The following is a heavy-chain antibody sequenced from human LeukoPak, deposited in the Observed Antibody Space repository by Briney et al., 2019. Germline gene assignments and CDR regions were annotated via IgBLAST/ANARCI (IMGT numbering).Heavy chain of an antibody. V-gene: IGHV4-34*01. Sequence: KPSETLSLTCAVYGGSFSGYFWSWIRQPPGEGLEWIGEINHSGSTNYNPSLKSRVTISVDTSKNQFSLKLSSVTAADTAVYSCARGLTTVTTFNWFDPWGQGTLVAVSS. CDR2: INHSGST. CDR1: GGSFSGYF. CDR3: ARGLTTVTTFNWFDP. J-gene: IGHJ5*02. D-gene: IGHD4-17*01.